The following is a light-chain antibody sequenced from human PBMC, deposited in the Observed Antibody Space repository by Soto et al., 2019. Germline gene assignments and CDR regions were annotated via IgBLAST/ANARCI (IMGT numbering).Light chain of an antibody. V-gene: IGLV2-14*01. Sequence: QSVLTQPASVSGSPGQSITISCTGTSSDVGAYNYVSWYQHHPDKAPKFIIYEVSYRPSGVSNRFSGSKSGNTASLTISGLQADDEADYYCTSYTSTRTVVFGGGTTVTVL. CDR3: TSYTSTRTVV. CDR2: EVS. J-gene: IGLJ3*02. CDR1: SSDVGAYNY.